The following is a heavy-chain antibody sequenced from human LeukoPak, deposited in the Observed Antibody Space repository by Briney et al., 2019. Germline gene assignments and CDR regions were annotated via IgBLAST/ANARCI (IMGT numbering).Heavy chain of an antibody. Sequence: SETLSLTCTVSGGSISSGSYYWSWIRQPAGKGLEWIGRIFTSGSTNYNPSLKSRVTISVDTSKNQFSLKLSSVTAADTAVYYCASTYSNYVPDAFDIWGQGTMVTVSS. CDR1: GGSISSGSYY. V-gene: IGHV4-61*02. CDR3: ASTYSNYVPDAFDI. D-gene: IGHD4-11*01. CDR2: IFTSGST. J-gene: IGHJ3*02.